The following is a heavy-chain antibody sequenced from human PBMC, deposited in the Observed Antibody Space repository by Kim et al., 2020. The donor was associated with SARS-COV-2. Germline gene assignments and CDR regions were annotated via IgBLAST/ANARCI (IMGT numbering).Heavy chain of an antibody. CDR3: VRDSAMVAPYYYYGMDV. CDR1: GFPFNLYW. CDR2: IKQDGSEK. V-gene: IGHV3-7*05. J-gene: IGHJ6*01. Sequence: GGSLRLSCVASGFPFNLYWMRWVRQAPGEGLEWVANIKQDGSEKFFVASVKGRFIISRDNAENSLYLHINSLRFEDTVGYYCVRDSAMVAPYYYYGMDV. D-gene: IGHD2-15*01.